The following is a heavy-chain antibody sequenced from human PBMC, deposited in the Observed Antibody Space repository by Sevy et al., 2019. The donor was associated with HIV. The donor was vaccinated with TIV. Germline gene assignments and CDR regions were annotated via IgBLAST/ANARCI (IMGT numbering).Heavy chain of an antibody. J-gene: IGHJ4*02. CDR3: ARHPSVYGDSLGFDS. Sequence: SETLSLTCTVSGGSLNSYFWSWIRQPPGKGLEWVGYIYYSGTTNYSPSLKSRVTMSVDTSKRQFSLRLNSVTAADTAVYYCARHPSVYGDSLGFDSWGQGALVTVSS. V-gene: IGHV4-59*08. D-gene: IGHD4-17*01. CDR2: IYYSGTT. CDR1: GGSLNSYF.